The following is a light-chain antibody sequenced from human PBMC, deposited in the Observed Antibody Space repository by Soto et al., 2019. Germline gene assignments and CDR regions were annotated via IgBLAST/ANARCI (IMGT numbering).Light chain of an antibody. J-gene: IGLJ3*02. Sequence: SVLTQPPSASGTPGQRVTISCSGSSSIIGSHTVNWYQQLPGTAPKLLISNNSQRPSGVPDRFSGSRSGTSASLAISGLQSEDEADYYCETWDDSLNGWVFGGGTKLTVL. CDR1: SSIIGSHT. CDR2: NNS. V-gene: IGLV1-44*01. CDR3: ETWDDSLNGWV.